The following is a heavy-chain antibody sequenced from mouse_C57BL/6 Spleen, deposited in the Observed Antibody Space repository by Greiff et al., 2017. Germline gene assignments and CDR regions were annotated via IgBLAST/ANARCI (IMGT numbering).Heavy chain of an antibody. CDR3: ATEAYPHFDY. CDR2: IYPGDGDT. CDR1: GYAFSSSW. V-gene: IGHV1-82*01. J-gene: IGHJ2*01. Sequence: QVQLKESGPELVKPGASVKISCKASGYAFSSSWMNWVKQRPGQGLEWIGRIYPGDGDTNYNGKFKGKATLTADKSSSTAYMQLSSLTSEDSAVYFCATEAYPHFDYWGQGTTLTVSS. D-gene: IGHD6-5*01.